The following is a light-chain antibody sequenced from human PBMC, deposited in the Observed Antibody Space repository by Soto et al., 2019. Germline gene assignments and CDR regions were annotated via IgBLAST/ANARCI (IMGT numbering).Light chain of an antibody. V-gene: IGKV3-11*01. CDR1: QSVTTR. CDR3: QQRSNWPIT. Sequence: IALTQSPGPLSLSPGERVTPSCKASQSVTTRLAWYQHKPGQAPTLLMSGASNRASGVPDRFSGSGSGTDFTLTISSLEPEDFAVYYCQQRSNWPITFGQGTRLEIK. CDR2: GAS. J-gene: IGKJ5*01.